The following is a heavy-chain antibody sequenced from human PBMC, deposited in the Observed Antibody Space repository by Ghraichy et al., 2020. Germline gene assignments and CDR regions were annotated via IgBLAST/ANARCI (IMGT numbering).Heavy chain of an antibody. D-gene: IGHD3-3*01. CDR1: GYTFTTYT. V-gene: IGHV7-4-1*02. CDR3: ARDQGGNYDCWTGTYSL. Sequence: ASVKVSCKASGYTFTTYTLNWVRQAPGQGLEWMGWINNKTGNPTYAQGFAGRFVFSLDSSVSTAYLQISRLRAEDTAVYYCARDQGGNYDCWTGTYSLWGQGTLVTVSS. CDR2: INNKTGNP. J-gene: IGHJ4*02.